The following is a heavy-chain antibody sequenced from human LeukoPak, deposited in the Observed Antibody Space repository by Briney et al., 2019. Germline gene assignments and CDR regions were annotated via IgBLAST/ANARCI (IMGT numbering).Heavy chain of an antibody. J-gene: IGHJ6*04. D-gene: IGHD2-15*01. V-gene: IGHV1-18*04. CDR2: ISAYNGNT. CDR3: ARDGVVVAADYYYYGMDV. Sequence: ASVKVSCKPSGYTFTSYGISWVRQAPGQGLEWMGWISAYNGNTNYAQKLQGRVTMTTDTPTSTAYMELRSLRSDDTAVYYCARDGVVVAADYYYYGMDVWGKGTTVTVSS. CDR1: GYTFTSYG.